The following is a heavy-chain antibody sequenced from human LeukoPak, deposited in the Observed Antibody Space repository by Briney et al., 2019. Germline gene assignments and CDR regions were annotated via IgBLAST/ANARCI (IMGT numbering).Heavy chain of an antibody. J-gene: IGHJ3*02. CDR3: ALNRARYCSGGSCRRNAFDI. CDR2: ISGSGGST. V-gene: IGHV3-23*01. CDR1: GFTFSSYA. Sequence: PGGSLRLSCAASGFTFSSYAMSWVRQAPGKGLEWVSAISGSGGSTYYADSVKGRFTISRDNSKNTLYLQMNSLRAEDTAVYYCALNRARYCSGGSCRRNAFDIWGQGTMVTVSS. D-gene: IGHD2-15*01.